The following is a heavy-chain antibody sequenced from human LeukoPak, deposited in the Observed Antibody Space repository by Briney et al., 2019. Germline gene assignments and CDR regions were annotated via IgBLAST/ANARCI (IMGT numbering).Heavy chain of an antibody. D-gene: IGHD3-16*01. CDR2: SYYTGST. CDR1: GGSVNSGSYY. V-gene: IGHV4-61*01. CDR3: AREQRGDDTFDV. Sequence: SETLSLTCTVSGGSVNSGSYYWSWLRQPPGKGLEWIGYSYYTGSTNYNPSLKSRVTISVDTSKNQFSLKLSSVIAADTAVYYCAREQRGDDTFDVWGQGTMVTVSS. J-gene: IGHJ3*01.